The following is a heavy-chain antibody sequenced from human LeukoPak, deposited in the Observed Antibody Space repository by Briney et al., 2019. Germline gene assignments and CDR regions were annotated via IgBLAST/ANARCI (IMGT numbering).Heavy chain of an antibody. J-gene: IGHJ3*02. CDR2: IYYSGST. CDR3: ARDSADYDAFDI. CDR1: GGSISSYY. D-gene: IGHD4-11*01. Sequence: PSQTLSLTCTVSGGSISSYYWSWIRQPPGKGLEWIGYIYYSGSTNYNPSLKSRVTISVDTSKNQFSLKLSSVTAADTAVYYCARDSADYDAFDIWGQGTMVTVSS. V-gene: IGHV4-59*01.